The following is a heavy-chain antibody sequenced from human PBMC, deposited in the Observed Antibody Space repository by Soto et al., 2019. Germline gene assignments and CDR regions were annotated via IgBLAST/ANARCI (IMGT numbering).Heavy chain of an antibody. V-gene: IGHV3-23*01. D-gene: IGHD5-12*01. Sequence: EVQLLESGGGLVQPGGSLRLSCAASGFTFSSYAMSWVRQAPGKGLEWVAAISGSGGSTYYADSVRGRFIISRDNSKNTLYLQMNSLRAEDTAVYYCAREGHGYEEGALYWGQGTLVTVSS. J-gene: IGHJ4*02. CDR2: ISGSGGST. CDR1: GFTFSSYA. CDR3: AREGHGYEEGALY.